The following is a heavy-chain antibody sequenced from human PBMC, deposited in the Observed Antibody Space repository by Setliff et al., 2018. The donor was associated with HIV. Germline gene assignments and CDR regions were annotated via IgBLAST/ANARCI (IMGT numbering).Heavy chain of an antibody. CDR3: AKDREIGGQLVRIVDS. CDR2: ISGSGGST. V-gene: IGHV3-23*01. J-gene: IGHJ4*02. D-gene: IGHD6-6*01. CDR1: GFTFSSYA. Sequence: GGSLRLSCAASGFTFSSYAMSWVRQAPGKGLEWVSAISGSGGSTYYADSVKGRFTISRDNSKNTLYLQMNSLRAEDTAVYYCAKDREIGGQLVRIVDSWGQGTLVTVSS.